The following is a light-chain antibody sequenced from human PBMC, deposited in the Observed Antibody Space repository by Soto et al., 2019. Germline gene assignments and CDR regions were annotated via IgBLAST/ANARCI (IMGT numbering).Light chain of an antibody. CDR2: AAS. CDR3: QQYYSYPIT. J-gene: IGKJ5*01. V-gene: IGKV1-8*01. Sequence: AIRMTQSPSSFSASTGDRVTITCRARQGISSYLAWYQQKPGKAPKLLIYAASTLQSGVPSRFSGSGSGTDFTLCISCLQSEDFGTDYCQQYYSYPITFGQGTRLETK. CDR1: QGISSY.